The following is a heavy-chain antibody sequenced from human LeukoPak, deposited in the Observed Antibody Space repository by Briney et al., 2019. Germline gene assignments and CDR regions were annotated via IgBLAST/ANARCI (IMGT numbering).Heavy chain of an antibody. CDR1: GYTFTGYY. CDR3: ARVDIVATPRGYFDY. V-gene: IGHV1-2*02. CDR2: INPNGGGT. Sequence: GASVKVSCKASGYTFTGYYMHWVRQAPGQGLEWMGWINPNGGGTNYAQKFQGRVTMTRDTSISTAYMELSRLRSDDTAVYYCARVDIVATPRGYFDYWGQGTLVTVSS. J-gene: IGHJ4*02. D-gene: IGHD5-12*01.